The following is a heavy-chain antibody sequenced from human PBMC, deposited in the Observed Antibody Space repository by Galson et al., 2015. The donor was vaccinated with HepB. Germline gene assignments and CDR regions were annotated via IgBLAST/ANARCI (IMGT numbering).Heavy chain of an antibody. CDR3: ARGDYCSGGSCYSDYYYYYMDV. J-gene: IGHJ6*03. CDR1: GYTFTSYG. D-gene: IGHD2-15*01. CDR2: ISAYNGNT. Sequence: SVKVSCKASGYTFTSYGISWVRQAPGQGLEWMGWISAYNGNTNYAQKLQGRVTMTTDTSTSTAYMELRSLRSDDTAVYYCARGDYCSGGSCYSDYYYYYMDVWGKGTTVTVSS. V-gene: IGHV1-18*01.